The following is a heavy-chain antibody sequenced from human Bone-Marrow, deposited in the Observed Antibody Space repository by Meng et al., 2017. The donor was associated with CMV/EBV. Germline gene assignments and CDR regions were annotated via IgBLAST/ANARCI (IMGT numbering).Heavy chain of an antibody. D-gene: IGHD3-3*01. CDR1: GYTFTSYG. J-gene: IGHJ6*02. CDR3: ARDARAGYDFWRGYRTYYYYYGMDV. Sequence: ASVKVSCKASGYTFTSYGISWVRQAPGQGLEWMGWISAYNGNTNYAQKLQGRVTMTTDTSTSTAYMELRSLRSDDTAVYYCARDARAGYDFWRGYRTYYYYYGMDVWGQGTPVTVSS. V-gene: IGHV1-18*01. CDR2: ISAYNGNT.